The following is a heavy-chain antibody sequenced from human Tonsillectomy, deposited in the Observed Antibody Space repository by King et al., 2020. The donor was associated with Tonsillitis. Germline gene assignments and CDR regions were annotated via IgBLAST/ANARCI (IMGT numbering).Heavy chain of an antibody. Sequence: VQLQESGPGLVKPSETLSLTCSVSGGSISTYYWSWIRQPPGKGLEWIAYIYLSGSTNYNPSLKTRATISVDTSKNQFSLKVSSVTAADTAEYYCARLIAVAGEFDHWGQGTLVTVSS. CDR2: IYLSGST. V-gene: IGHV4-59*01. CDR3: ARLIAVAGEFDH. D-gene: IGHD6-19*01. CDR1: GGSISTYY. J-gene: IGHJ4*02.